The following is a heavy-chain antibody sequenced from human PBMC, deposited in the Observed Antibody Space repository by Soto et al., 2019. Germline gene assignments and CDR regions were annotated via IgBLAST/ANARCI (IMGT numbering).Heavy chain of an antibody. CDR1: GFSLSTSGVA. CDR3: AHRQSTYYDLWSGYY. V-gene: IGHV2-5*01. J-gene: IGHJ4*02. D-gene: IGHD3-3*01. Sequence: SGPTLVNPTQTLTLTCTFSGFSLSTSGVAVGWIRQPPGKALEWLALIYWNDDKHYSPSLKSRLTITKDTSKNQVVLTMTNMDPVDTATYYCAHRQSTYYDLWSGYYWGQGILVTVSS. CDR2: IYWNDDK.